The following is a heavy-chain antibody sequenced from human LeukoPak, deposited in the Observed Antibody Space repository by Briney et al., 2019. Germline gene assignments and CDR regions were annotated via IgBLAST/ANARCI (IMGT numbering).Heavy chain of an antibody. CDR3: ARIYCSTTTSDAFDI. Sequence: GGSLRLSCAASGFTFSTYTMGGVRQAPGKGLEWVSSISISDAYTYYADSVKGRFTISRDNAKNSRYLQMNSLRAEHTAVHYCARIYCSTTTSDAFDIWGQGTLVTVSS. CDR2: ISISDAYT. D-gene: IGHD2-2*01. V-gene: IGHV3-21*06. J-gene: IGHJ4*02. CDR1: GFTFSTYT.